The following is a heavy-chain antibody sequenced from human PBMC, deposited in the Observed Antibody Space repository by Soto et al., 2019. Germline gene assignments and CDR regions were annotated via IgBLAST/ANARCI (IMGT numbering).Heavy chain of an antibody. V-gene: IGHV5-10-1*01. CDR2: IDPSDSYT. Sequence: LKISCKASGYNFTAFWIHWVRQMPGKGLEWLGKIDPSDSYTNYSPSFEGHVTISTDNSITTAYLQWSSLRASDTALYFCARVHKNWFDSWAQGTMVTVSS. J-gene: IGHJ5*01. CDR1: GYNFTAFW. CDR3: ARVHKNWFDS.